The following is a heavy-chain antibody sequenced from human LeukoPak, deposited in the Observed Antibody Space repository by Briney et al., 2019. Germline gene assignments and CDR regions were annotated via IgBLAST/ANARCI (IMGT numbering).Heavy chain of an antibody. CDR1: GFTFSSYA. D-gene: IGHD3-3*01. V-gene: IGHV3-23*01. CDR3: AKDGFWSGYPIYYFDY. CDR2: ISGSGGST. J-gene: IGHJ4*02. Sequence: GGSLRPSCAASGFTFSSYAMSWVRQAPGKGLEWVSAISGSGGSTYYADSVKGRFTISRDNSKNTLYLQMNSLRAEDTAVYYCAKDGFWSGYPIYYFDYWGQGTLVTVSS.